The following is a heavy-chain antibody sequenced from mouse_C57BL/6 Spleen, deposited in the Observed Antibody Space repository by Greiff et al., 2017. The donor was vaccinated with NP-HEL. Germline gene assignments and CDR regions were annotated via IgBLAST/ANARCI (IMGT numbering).Heavy chain of an antibody. V-gene: IGHV1-80*01. CDR3: GRGGDLGAWFAY. CDR2: IYPGDGDT. Sequence: QVQLQQSGAELVKPGASVKISCKASGFAFSSYWMNWVKQRPGKGLEWIGQIYPGDGDTNYNGKFKGKATLTADESSRTAYMQISSLTSEDSAVYCCGRGGDLGAWFAYWGQGTLVTVSA. J-gene: IGHJ3*01. D-gene: IGHD3-3*01. CDR1: GFAFSSYW.